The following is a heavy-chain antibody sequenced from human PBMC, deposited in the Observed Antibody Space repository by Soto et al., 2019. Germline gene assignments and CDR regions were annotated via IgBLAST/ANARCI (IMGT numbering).Heavy chain of an antibody. CDR3: ARGNHRWRQLWYFDL. V-gene: IGHV1-69*05. J-gene: IGHJ2*01. Sequence: QVQLVQSGAEVKKPGSSVTVSCKASGGTFSSYTISWVRQAPGQGLEWMGGIIPIFGTANYAQKFQGRVTXPTAXSXRTAYKEWSSRRSEDTAVYYCARGNHRWRQLWYFDLWGRGTLVTAS. CDR2: IIPIFGTA. CDR1: GGTFSSYT. D-gene: IGHD1-1*01.